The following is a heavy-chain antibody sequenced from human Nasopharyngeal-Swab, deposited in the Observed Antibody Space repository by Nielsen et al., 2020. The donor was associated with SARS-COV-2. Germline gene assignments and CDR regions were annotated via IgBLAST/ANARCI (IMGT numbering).Heavy chain of an antibody. V-gene: IGHV3-30-3*01. CDR2: ISHDGSNK. D-gene: IGHD3-10*01. CDR3: ARGSYYSSPRLPDV. J-gene: IGHJ6*04. CDR1: GFSFSSYA. Sequence: GGSLRLSCAASGFSFSSYAVHWVRQAPGKGLEWVALISHDGSNKYYADSVKGRFTVSRDNSKNTLYLQMNSLRAEDTAIYYCARGSYYSSPRLPDVWGKGTTVTVSS.